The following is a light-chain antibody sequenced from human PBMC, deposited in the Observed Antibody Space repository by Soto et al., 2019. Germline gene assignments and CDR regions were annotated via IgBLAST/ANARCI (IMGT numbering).Light chain of an antibody. CDR2: GAS. CDR1: QSVSSD. J-gene: IGKJ5*01. V-gene: IGKV3-15*01. Sequence: DIVVTQSPATLSVSPGERATLSCRASQSVSSDLAWYQQKPGQAPRLLIYGASTRATGIPARFSGSGSGTEFTLTISSLQSEDSAVYYCQQYNNWPPPITFGQGTRLEIK. CDR3: QQYNNWPPPIT.